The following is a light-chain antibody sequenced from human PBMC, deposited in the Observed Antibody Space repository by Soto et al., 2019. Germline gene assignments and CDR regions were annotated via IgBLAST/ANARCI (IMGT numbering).Light chain of an antibody. CDR3: QTWGTGIRV. CDR1: DGHSTYA. J-gene: IGLJ3*02. V-gene: IGLV4-69*01. CDR2: LHSDGSH. Sequence: QPVLTQSPSASASLGASVKLTCTLSDGHSTYAIAWHQQQPEKGPRYLMKLHSDGSHSKGDGIPDRFSGSSSGAERYLSISSLQIEDEADYYCQTWGTGIRVFGGGTKLTVL.